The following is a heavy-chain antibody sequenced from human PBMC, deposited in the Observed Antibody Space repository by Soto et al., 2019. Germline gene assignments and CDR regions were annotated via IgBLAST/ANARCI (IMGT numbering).Heavy chain of an antibody. J-gene: IGHJ4*02. CDR3: AGTQNDYSNYADY. Sequence: SETLSLTCTVSGGSISSYYWSWIRQPPGKGLEWIGYIYYSGSTNYNPSLKSRVTISVDTSKNQFSLKLSSVTAADTAVYYCAGTQNDYSNYADYWGQGTLVTVSS. CDR1: GGSISSYY. D-gene: IGHD4-4*01. V-gene: IGHV4-59*08. CDR2: IYYSGST.